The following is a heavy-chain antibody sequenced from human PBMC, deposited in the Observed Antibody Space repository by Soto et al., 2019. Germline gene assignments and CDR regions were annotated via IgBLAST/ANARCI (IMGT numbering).Heavy chain of an antibody. D-gene: IGHD3-16*01. CDR1: GFTVSSNF. J-gene: IGHJ4*02. Sequence: EVPLVESGGGLIQPGGSLRLSCAASGFTVSSNFMNWVRQVPGKGLEWVSVIYSDGSTYYADSVKGRFTISRDNSKNTVYLQMNTLRAEDTSVYYCARGIYVWGNSGPYDDWGQGTLVTVSS. CDR3: ARGIYVWGNSGPYDD. V-gene: IGHV3-53*01. CDR2: IYSDGST.